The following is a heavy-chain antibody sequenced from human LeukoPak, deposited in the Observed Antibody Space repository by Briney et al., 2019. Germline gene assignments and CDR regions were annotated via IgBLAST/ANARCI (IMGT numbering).Heavy chain of an antibody. J-gene: IGHJ1*01. V-gene: IGHV1-46*01. D-gene: IGHD6-19*01. CDR2: INPSGGST. CDR1: GYTLTSYY. Sequence: ASVKVSCKASGYTLTSYYMRWVRQAPGPGLGWMGIINPSGGSTSYAQKFQGRVTMTRDTSTSTVYMELSSLRSEDTAVYYCARDLFFRYSSGWYSAEYFQHWGQGTLVTVSS. CDR3: ARDLFFRYSSGWYSAEYFQH.